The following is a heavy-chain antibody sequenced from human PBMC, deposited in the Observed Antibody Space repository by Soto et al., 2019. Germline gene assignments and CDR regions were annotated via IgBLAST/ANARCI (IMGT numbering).Heavy chain of an antibody. V-gene: IGHV4-31*03. J-gene: IGHJ6*02. Sequence: QVQLQESGPGLVKPSQTLSLTCTVSGGSISSGGYYWSWIRQHPGKGLEWIGYIYYSGSTYYNPSLKSRVTISVDTSKNQFSLKLSSVTAADTAVYYCARSSFGGDYGYYGMDVWGQGTTVTVSS. D-gene: IGHD2-15*01. CDR3: ARSSFGGDYGYYGMDV. CDR1: GGSISSGGYY. CDR2: IYYSGST.